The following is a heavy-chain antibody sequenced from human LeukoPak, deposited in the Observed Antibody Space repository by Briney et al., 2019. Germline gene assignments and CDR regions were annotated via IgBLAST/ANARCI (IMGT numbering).Heavy chain of an antibody. CDR1: GGSISISNW. Sequence: SGTLSLTCAVSGGSISISNWWSWVRPPPGKGLEWIGEIYRSGSTNYNPSLKSRVTISVDKSKNQFSLKLSPVTAADTAVYYCSSYPHYDFLTGYFEGFDPWGQGTLVTVSS. CDR2: IYRSGST. J-gene: IGHJ5*02. D-gene: IGHD3-9*01. CDR3: SSYPHYDFLTGYFEGFDP. V-gene: IGHV4-4*02.